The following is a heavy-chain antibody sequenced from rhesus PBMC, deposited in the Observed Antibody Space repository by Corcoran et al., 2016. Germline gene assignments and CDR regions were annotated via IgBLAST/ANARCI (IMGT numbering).Heavy chain of an antibody. CDR3: ARDPEGGSDFDY. CDR2: ITYSGST. Sequence: QVQLQESGPGLVKPSETLSLTCAVSGYSISGYYWSWIRQAPGKGLEWIGYITYSGSTSYTPSLNRRVTISRDTSKNQFSLKLSSVTAADTAVYYCARDPEGGSDFDYWGQGVLVTVSS. D-gene: IGHD3-34*01. CDR1: GYSISGYY. J-gene: IGHJ4*01. V-gene: IGHV4-122*02.